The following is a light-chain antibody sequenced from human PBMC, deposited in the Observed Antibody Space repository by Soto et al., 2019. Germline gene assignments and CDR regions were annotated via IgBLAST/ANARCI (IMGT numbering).Light chain of an antibody. CDR2: DVS. Sequence: QSALTQPASVSGSPGQSITISCTGTSSDVGGYHYVSWYQQHPGKAPKFMIYDVSNRPLGVSNRFSGSKSGNTASLTISGLQAEAEAEYYCCSYTTSNTRTVVFGAGTKLTVL. CDR1: SSDVGGYHY. CDR3: CSYTTSNTRTVV. V-gene: IGLV2-14*01. J-gene: IGLJ1*01.